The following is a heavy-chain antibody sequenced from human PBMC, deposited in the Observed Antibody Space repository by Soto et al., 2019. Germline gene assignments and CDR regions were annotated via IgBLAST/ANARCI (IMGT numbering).Heavy chain of an antibody. CDR1: GVSISSNY. V-gene: IGHV4-59*01. CDR3: ARSYPNTIFGVVPSRGLDV. CDR2: IHYSGST. J-gene: IGHJ6*02. Sequence: ETLSLTCIVSGVSISSNYLSWIRQPPGQGLEWIGYIHYSGSTNFNPSLKNRVVMSVDTSKNQFSLRLSSVTAADTAVYYCARSYPNTIFGVVPSRGLDVWGQGATVTVSS. D-gene: IGHD3-3*01.